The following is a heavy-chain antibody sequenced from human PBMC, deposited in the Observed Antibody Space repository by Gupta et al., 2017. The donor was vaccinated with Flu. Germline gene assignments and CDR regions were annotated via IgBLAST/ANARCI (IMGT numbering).Heavy chain of an antibody. J-gene: IGHJ6*02. V-gene: IGHV3-49*04. CDR1: GFTFGDYA. Sequence: EVQLVESGGGLVQPGRSLRLSCTASGFTFGDYAMSWVRQAPGKGLEWVGFIRSKAYGGTTEYAASVKGRFTISRDDSKSIAYLQMNSLKTEDTAVYYCSRGTYGMDVWGQGTTVTVSS. CDR2: IRSKAYGGTT. CDR3: SRGTYGMDV. D-gene: IGHD3-10*01.